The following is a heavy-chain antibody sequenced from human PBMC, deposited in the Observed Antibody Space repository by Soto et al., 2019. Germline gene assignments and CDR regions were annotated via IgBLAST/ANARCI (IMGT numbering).Heavy chain of an antibody. Sequence: SETLSLTCSVSGGSVSNKTYYWSWIRRPPGKRLEWIGYVYYSGTTNHNPSLKSRVTISVDLSKNQFSLRLSSVTTADTALYYCARTTAVPNTLRSRYFFDYWGQGTLVTVSS. V-gene: IGHV4-61*01. CDR2: VYYSGTT. J-gene: IGHJ4*02. D-gene: IGHD4-17*01. CDR1: GGSVSNKTYY. CDR3: ARTTAVPNTLRSRYFFDY.